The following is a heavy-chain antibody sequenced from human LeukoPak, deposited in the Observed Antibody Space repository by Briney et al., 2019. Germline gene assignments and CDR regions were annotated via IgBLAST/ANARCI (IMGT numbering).Heavy chain of an antibody. V-gene: IGHV3-23*01. J-gene: IGHJ4*02. CDR2: ISGSGGST. CDR3: AKDSWFGELSNLFDY. D-gene: IGHD3-10*01. CDR1: GFTFSSYA. Sequence: GGSLRLSCAASGFTFSSYAMSWVRQAPGKGLEWVSAISGSGGSTYYADSAKGRFTISRDNSKNTLYLQMNSLRAEDTAVYYCAKDSWFGELSNLFDYWGQGTLVTVSS.